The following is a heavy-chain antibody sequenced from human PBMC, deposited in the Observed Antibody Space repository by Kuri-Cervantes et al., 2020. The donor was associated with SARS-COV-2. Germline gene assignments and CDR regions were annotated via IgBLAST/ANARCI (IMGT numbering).Heavy chain of an antibody. CDR1: GFTFSSYA. CDR2: ISYDGSNK. Sequence: GESLKISCAASGFTFSSYAMHWVRQAPGKGLEWVAVISYDGSNKYYADSVKGRFTISRDNSKNTLYLQMNSLRAEDTAGYYCARDRIAASFMDVWGQGTTVTVSS. V-gene: IGHV3-30-3*01. D-gene: IGHD6-13*01. CDR3: ARDRIAASFMDV. J-gene: IGHJ6*02.